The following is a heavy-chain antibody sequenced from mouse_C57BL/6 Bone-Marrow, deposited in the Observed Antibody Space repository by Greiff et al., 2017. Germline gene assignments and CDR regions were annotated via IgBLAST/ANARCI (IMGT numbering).Heavy chain of an antibody. V-gene: IGHV5-12*01. CDR2: ISNGGGST. J-gene: IGHJ1*03. Sequence: EVQLVESGGGLVQPGGSLKLSCAASGFTFSDYYMYWVRQTPEKRLEWVAYISNGGGSTYYPDTVKGRVTISRDNAKNTLYLQMSRLKSEDTAMYYCARHGGYFDVWGTGTTVTVSS. CDR1: GFTFSDYY. CDR3: ARHGGYFDV.